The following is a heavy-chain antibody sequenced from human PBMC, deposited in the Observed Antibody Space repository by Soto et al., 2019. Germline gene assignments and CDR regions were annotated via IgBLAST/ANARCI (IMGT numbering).Heavy chain of an antibody. V-gene: IGHV1-69*02. CDR1: GGTFSSYT. D-gene: IGHD3-10*01. J-gene: IGHJ4*02. Sequence: ASVKVSCKASGGTFSSYTISWVRQAPGQGLEWMGRIIAIRGIANYAQKFQGRVTITRDKSTSTAYMELSSLRSEDTAVYYCAAQGPPNYYGSGSYYNAFDYWGQGTLVTVSS. CDR3: AAQGPPNYYGSGSYYNAFDY. CDR2: IIAIRGIA.